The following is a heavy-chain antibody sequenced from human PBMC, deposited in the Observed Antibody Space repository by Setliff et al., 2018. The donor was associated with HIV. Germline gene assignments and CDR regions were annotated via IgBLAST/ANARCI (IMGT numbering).Heavy chain of an antibody. J-gene: IGHJ6*03. CDR3: ARVVSRREDRGTWMKLWLAPYYMDV. Sequence: SETLSLTGTVSGAPTRDFYWSWIRQPPGKGLEWLGYVASSETTNYTPSPGSRLTISVHTSKIQVSLRLSSLTAADTAVYFCARVVSRREDRGTWMKLWLAPYYMDVWGKGTTVTVSS. D-gene: IGHD3-10*01. V-gene: IGHV4-59*01. CDR2: VASSETT. CDR1: GAPTRDFY.